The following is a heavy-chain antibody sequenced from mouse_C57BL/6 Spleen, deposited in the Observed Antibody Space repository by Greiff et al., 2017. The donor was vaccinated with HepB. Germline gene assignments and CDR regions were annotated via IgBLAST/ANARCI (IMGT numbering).Heavy chain of an antibody. CDR1: GFSLTSYG. CDR2: IWSGGST. CDR3: ARKSSNYDYAMDY. V-gene: IGHV2-2*01. D-gene: IGHD2-5*01. Sequence: VKLVESGPGLVQPSQSLSITCTVSGFSLTSYGVHWVRQSPGKGLEWLGVIWSGGSTDYNAAFISRLSISKDNSKSQVFFKMNSLQADDTAIYYCARKSSNYDYAMDYWGQGTSVTVSS. J-gene: IGHJ4*01.